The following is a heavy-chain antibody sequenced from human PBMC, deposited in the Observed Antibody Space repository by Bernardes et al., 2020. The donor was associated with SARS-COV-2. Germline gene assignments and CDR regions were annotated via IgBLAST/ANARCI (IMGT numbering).Heavy chain of an antibody. CDR2: INPNSGGT. CDR1: GYTFTGYY. Sequence: ASVKVSCKASGYTFTGYYMHWVRQAPGQGLEWMGWINPNSGGTNYAQKFQGRVTMTRDTSISTAYMELSRLTSDDTAVYYCAREGNCSYSSCPRLYYYYYGMDVWGQGTTVTVSS. V-gene: IGHV1-2*02. D-gene: IGHD2-2*01. CDR3: AREGNCSYSSCPRLYYYYYGMDV. J-gene: IGHJ6*02.